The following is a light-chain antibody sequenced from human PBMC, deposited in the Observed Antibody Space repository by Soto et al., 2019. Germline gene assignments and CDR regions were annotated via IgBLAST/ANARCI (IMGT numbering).Light chain of an antibody. V-gene: IGLV2-14*01. J-gene: IGLJ3*02. Sequence: QSVLTQPASVSGSPGQSITISCTGTSSDVGAYNYVSWYQQHPGKAPKLMIYEVINRPSGVSNRFSGSKSVNTASLTIAGLKAEEDADYYCSSYASNSNWVFGGGDERTVL. CDR2: EVI. CDR3: SSYASNSNWV. CDR1: SSDVGAYNY.